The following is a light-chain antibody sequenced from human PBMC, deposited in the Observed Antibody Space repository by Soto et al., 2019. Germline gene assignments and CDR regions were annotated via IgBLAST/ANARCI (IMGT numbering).Light chain of an antibody. CDR2: EVS. J-gene: IGLJ1*01. CDR3: SSYTSSRVEV. CDR1: SSDVGAYNY. V-gene: IGLV2-14*01. Sequence: QSVLTQPASVSGSPGQSITISCTGTSSDVGAYNYVSWYQQHPGKAPKLMIYEVSNRPSGVSNRFSGSKSGNTASLTISGLQAEDEADYYCSSYTSSRVEVFGTGTKLTVL.